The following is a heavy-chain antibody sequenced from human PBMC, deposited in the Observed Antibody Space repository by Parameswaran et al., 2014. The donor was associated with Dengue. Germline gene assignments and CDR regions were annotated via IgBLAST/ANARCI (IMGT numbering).Heavy chain of an antibody. D-gene: IGHD3-3*01. CDR3: ARDRVTIFGGVYYYYGMDV. V-gene: IGHV3-53*01. CDR2: IYSGGTT. Sequence: GLEWVAVIYSGGTTYYADSVKGRFTISRDNSKNTLYLQMNSLRAEDTAVYYCARDRVTIFGGVYYYYGMDVWGQGTTVTVSS. J-gene: IGHJ6*02.